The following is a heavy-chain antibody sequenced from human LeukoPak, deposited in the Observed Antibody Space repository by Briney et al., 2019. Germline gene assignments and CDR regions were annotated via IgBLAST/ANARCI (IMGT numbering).Heavy chain of an antibody. CDR1: GWSFSGYY. CDR2: INHSGST. V-gene: IGHV4-34*01. Sequence: SETLSLTCAVYGWSFSGYYWSWIRQPPGKGLEWIGEINHSGSTNYNPSLKSRVTISVDTSKNQFSLNVTSVTGADTAVYYCARTSGFFDSSGFYQQNPYYFQYWGQGVLVTVSS. D-gene: IGHD3-22*01. J-gene: IGHJ4*02. CDR3: ARTSGFFDSSGFYQQNPYYFQY.